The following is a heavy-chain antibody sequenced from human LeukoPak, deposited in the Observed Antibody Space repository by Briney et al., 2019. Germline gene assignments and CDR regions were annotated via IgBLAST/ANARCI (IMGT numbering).Heavy chain of an antibody. CDR1: GYSFTTYW. CDR3: ARCSINSLAFDI. J-gene: IGHJ3*02. CDR2: IYPGDSDA. D-gene: IGHD4-11*01. V-gene: IGHV5-51*01. Sequence: GESLKISCKGSGYSFTTYWIGWVRQMPGKGLEWMGIIYPGDSDARYSPSFQGQVTISADKSISTAYLQWSSLKASDTAMYYCARCSINSLAFDIWGQGQWSPSLQ.